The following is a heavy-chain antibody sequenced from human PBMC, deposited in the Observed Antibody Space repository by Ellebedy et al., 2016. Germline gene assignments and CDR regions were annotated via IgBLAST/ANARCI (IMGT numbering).Heavy chain of an antibody. V-gene: IGHV4-34*01. J-gene: IGHJ3*02. Sequence: SETLSLXCAVYGGSFSGYYWSWIRQPPGKGLEWIGEINHSGSTNYNPSLKSRVTISVDTSKNQFSLKLSSVTAADTAVYYCASHPAEGAFDIWGQGTMVTVSS. CDR3: ASHPAEGAFDI. CDR2: INHSGST. CDR1: GGSFSGYY.